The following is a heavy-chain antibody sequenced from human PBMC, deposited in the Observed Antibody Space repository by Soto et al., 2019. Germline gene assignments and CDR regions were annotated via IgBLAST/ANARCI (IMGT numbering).Heavy chain of an antibody. D-gene: IGHD3-10*01. J-gene: IGHJ6*02. Sequence: GEPLKISWNGSGYIFTSYWIGWVRQMPGKGLEWMGIIYPGDSDTRYSPSFQGQVTISADKSISTAYLQWSSLKASDTAMYYCARDPRVDPLGSDGMDVWGQGTTVTVSS. CDR2: IYPGDSDT. V-gene: IGHV5-51*01. CDR1: GYIFTSYW. CDR3: ARDPRVDPLGSDGMDV.